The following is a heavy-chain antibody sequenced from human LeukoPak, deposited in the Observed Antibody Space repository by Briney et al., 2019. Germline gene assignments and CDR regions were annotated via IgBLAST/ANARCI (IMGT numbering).Heavy chain of an antibody. CDR3: AKQLSIVVVITAFDY. D-gene: IGHD3-22*01. CDR2: ISYDGSNK. J-gene: IGHJ4*02. V-gene: IGHV3-30*18. Sequence: GGSLRLSCAASGFTVSSNYLSWVRQAPGKGLEWVAVISYDGSNKYYADSVKGRFTISRDNSKNTLYLQMNSLRAEDTAVYYCAKQLSIVVVITAFDYWGQGTLVTVSS. CDR1: GFTVSSNY.